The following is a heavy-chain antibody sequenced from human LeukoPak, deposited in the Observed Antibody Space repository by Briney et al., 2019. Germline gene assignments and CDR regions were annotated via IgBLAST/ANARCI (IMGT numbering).Heavy chain of an antibody. Sequence: ASVKVSCKASGYTFTSYDINWVRQATGQGLEWMGWMNPNSGNTGYAQKFQGRVTITADKSTTTAYMELSSLRSEDTAVYYCAKSTEDEYDSSGPRMAFDIWGQGTMVTVSS. J-gene: IGHJ3*02. CDR2: MNPNSGNT. CDR1: GYTFTSYD. V-gene: IGHV1-8*03. CDR3: AKSTEDEYDSSGPRMAFDI. D-gene: IGHD3-22*01.